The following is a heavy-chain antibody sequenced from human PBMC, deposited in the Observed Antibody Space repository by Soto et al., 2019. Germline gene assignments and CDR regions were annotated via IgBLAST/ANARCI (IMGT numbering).Heavy chain of an antibody. CDR2: ISACKGNT. Sequence: QVQLVQSGAEVKKPGASVKVSCKASGYTFTFYGITWVRQAPGQGLEWMGWISACKGNTNYAQKFQGRLTMTTDTSTGTAYMDLRSLSSDDTSVYYCARVPDYGDYVVRENHPPVFWGQGTLVTVSS. CDR1: GYTFTFYG. V-gene: IGHV1-18*01. J-gene: IGHJ4*02. D-gene: IGHD4-17*01. CDR3: ARVPDYGDYVVRENHPPVF.